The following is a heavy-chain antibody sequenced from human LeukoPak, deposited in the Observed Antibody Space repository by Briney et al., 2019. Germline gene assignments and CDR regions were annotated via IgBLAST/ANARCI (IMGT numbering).Heavy chain of an antibody. V-gene: IGHV1-8*02. J-gene: IGHJ4*02. CDR1: GYTFTGYY. CDR3: ARGKAVWAARPHHLTPHAY. D-gene: IGHD6-6*01. CDR2: MNPNSGNT. Sequence: ASVKVSCKASGYTFTGYYMHWVRQAPGQGLEWMGWMNPNSGNTGYAQKFQGRVTMTRNTSISTAYMELSSLRSEDTAVYYCARGKAVWAARPHHLTPHAYWGQGTLVTVSS.